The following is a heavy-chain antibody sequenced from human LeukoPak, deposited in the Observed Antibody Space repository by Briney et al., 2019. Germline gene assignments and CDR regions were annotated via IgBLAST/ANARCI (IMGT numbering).Heavy chain of an antibody. V-gene: IGHV3-23*01. CDR2: FSNSGGST. CDR1: GFTFSSYA. CDR3: ANLHYGDYSDY. J-gene: IGHJ4*02. D-gene: IGHD4-17*01. Sequence: PGGSLRLSCAASGFTFSSYAMSWVRQAPGKGLEWVSSFSNSGGSTYYADSVKGRFTISRDNSKYTLYLQMSSLRAEDTAVYYCANLHYGDYSDYWGQGTLVTVSS.